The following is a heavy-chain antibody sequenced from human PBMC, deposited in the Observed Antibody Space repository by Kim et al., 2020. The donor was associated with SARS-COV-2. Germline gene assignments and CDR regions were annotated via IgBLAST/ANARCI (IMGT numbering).Heavy chain of an antibody. CDR2: ISWNSGSI. Sequence: GGSLRLSCAASGFTFDDYAMHWVRQTPGKGLEWVSGISWNSGSIGYADSVKGRFTISRDNAKNSLYLQMNSLRAEDTALYYCAKDIGSSWGDYFDYWGQGTLVTVSS. D-gene: IGHD6-6*01. J-gene: IGHJ4*02. CDR3: AKDIGSSWGDYFDY. CDR1: GFTFDDYA. V-gene: IGHV3-9*01.